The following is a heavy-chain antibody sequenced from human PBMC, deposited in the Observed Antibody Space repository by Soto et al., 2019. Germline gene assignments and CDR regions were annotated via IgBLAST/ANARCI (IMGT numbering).Heavy chain of an antibody. D-gene: IGHD1-26*01. Sequence: SETLSLTCTVSGGSISSYYWSWIRQPPGKGLEWIGYIYYSGSTNYNPSLKSRVTISVDTSKNQFSLMLSSVTAADTAVYYCAGAYSGSYVDYWGQGTLVTVSS. CDR3: AGAYSGSYVDY. CDR2: IYYSGST. CDR1: GGSISSYY. J-gene: IGHJ4*02. V-gene: IGHV4-59*01.